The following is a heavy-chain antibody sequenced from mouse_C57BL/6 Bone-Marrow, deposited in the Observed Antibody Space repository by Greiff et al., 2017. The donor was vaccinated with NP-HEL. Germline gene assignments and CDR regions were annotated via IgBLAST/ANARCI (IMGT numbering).Heavy chain of an antibody. CDR1: GYSITSCYY. V-gene: IGHV3-6*01. D-gene: IGHD2-4*01. Sequence: EVKLMESGPGLVKPSQSLSLTCSVSGYSITSCYYWYWIRQRPGNQLEWMGYISYDGSNNYNPPLKNRISITRDTSKNQFFLQLNSVTTEDTATYYCATLCYDYHWGQGTTLTVSS. CDR3: ATLCYDYH. J-gene: IGHJ2*01. CDR2: ISYDGSN.